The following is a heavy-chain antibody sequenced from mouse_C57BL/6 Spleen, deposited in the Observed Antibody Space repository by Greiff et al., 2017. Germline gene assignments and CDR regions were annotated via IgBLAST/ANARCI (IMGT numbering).Heavy chain of an antibody. V-gene: IGHV1-52*01. D-gene: IGHD1-1*02. CDR1: GYTFTSYC. Sequence: VQLQQPGAELVRPGSSVKLSCKASGYTFTSYCMHWVQQRPIQGLEWIGNIDPSDSDTHYNQKFKDKATLTVDKSSSTAYMQLSSLTPEDSAVYSGANDGDGGMDYFGYWGQGTTLTVSS. J-gene: IGHJ2*01. CDR2: IDPSDSDT. CDR3: ANDGDGGMDYFGY.